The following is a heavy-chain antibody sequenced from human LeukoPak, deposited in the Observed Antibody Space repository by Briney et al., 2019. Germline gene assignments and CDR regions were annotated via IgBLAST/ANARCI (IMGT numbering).Heavy chain of an antibody. CDR2: ISGSGDST. D-gene: IGHD4-17*01. V-gene: IGHV3-23*01. CDR3: ASRGATVTTAYYFDY. Sequence: PGGSLRLSCAASGFTFSSYAMSWVRQAPGKGLEWVSAISGSGDSTYYADSVKGRFTISRDNSKNTLYLQMNSLRAEDTAVYYCASRGATVTTAYYFDYWGQGTLVTVSS. CDR1: GFTFSSYA. J-gene: IGHJ4*02.